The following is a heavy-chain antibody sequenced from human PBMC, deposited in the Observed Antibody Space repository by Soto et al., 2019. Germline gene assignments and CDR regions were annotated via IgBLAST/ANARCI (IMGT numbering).Heavy chain of an antibody. J-gene: IGHJ6*02. CDR3: ARDPSVDNYGMDV. D-gene: IGHD5-12*01. V-gene: IGHV1-69*13. CDR1: GGTFSSYA. Sequence: VAPVKVSCKASGGTFSSYAISWVRQAPGQGLEWMGGIIPIFGTANYAQKFQGRVTITADESTSTAYMELSSLRSEDTAVYYCARDPSVDNYGMDVWGQGTTVTVSS. CDR2: IIPIFGTA.